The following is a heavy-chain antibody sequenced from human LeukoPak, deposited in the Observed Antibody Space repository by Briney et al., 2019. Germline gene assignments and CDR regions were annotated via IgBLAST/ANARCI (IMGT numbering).Heavy chain of an antibody. V-gene: IGHV3-23*01. CDR1: GFTFSSYA. D-gene: IGHD6-6*01. Sequence: PGGSLRLSCAASGFTFSSYAMSWVRQAPGKGLEWVSAISGSGDSTNYADSVKGRFSISRDNSKNTLYLQMNSLRAEDTAVYYCATYSSSSPYWGQGTLVTVSS. J-gene: IGHJ4*02. CDR3: ATYSSSSPY. CDR2: ISGSGDST.